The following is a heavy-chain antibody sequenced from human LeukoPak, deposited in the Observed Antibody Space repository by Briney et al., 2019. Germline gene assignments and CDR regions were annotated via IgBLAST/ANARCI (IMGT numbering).Heavy chain of an antibody. V-gene: IGHV4-59*01. CDR2: IYYSGST. CDR1: GGSISSYY. Sequence: SETLSLTCTVSGGSISSYYWSWLRQPPGKGLEWIGYIYYSGSTNYNPSLKRRVTISVEKSKKQFSLKLSSVTAADTALYYCARGGYCSGGNCYSGDNWFDPWGQGTLVTVSS. J-gene: IGHJ5*02. D-gene: IGHD2-15*01. CDR3: ARGGYCSGGNCYSGDNWFDP.